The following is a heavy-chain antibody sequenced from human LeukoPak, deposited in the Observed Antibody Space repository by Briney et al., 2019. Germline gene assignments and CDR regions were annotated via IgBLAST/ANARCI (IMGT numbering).Heavy chain of an antibody. CDR1: GFTFSSYW. J-gene: IGHJ1*01. CDR2: IKQDGSEK. D-gene: IGHD6-13*01. Sequence: GSLRLSCAASGFTFSSYWMSWVRQAPGKGLEWVANIKQDGSEKYYVDSVKRRFTISRDNAKNSLYLQMNSLRAEDTAVYYCARGPGYSSSWFEYFQHWGQGTLVTVSS. CDR3: ARGPGYSSSWFEYFQH. V-gene: IGHV3-7*01.